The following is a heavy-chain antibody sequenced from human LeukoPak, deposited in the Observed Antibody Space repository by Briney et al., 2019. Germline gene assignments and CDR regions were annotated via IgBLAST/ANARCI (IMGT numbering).Heavy chain of an antibody. J-gene: IGHJ6*03. CDR2: IHGSGAT. CDR3: ASNSGSYAPSDYYYYYMDV. V-gene: IGHV4-38-2*02. CDR1: GYSISGAYY. Sequence: PSETLSLTCTVSGYSISGAYYWGWVRQAPGKGLEWIGSIHGSGATYYNPSLKSRITISVDTSKNQFSLKLSSVTAADTAVYYCASNSGSYAPSDYYYYYMDVWGKGTTVTVSS. D-gene: IGHD1-26*01.